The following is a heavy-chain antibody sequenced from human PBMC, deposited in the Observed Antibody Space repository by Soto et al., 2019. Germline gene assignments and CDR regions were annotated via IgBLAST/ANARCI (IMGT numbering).Heavy chain of an antibody. V-gene: IGHV1-58*01. Sequence: SVKVSCKTSGFRFTSSAVQWVRQARGQRLEWIGWLVVGSGNTHYAQHFQERVTLTRDMSTGTAYMESSSLRSEDTAVYYCAAVPVLRFLKWLPAYFDYWGQGTLVTVSS. CDR2: LVVGSGNT. J-gene: IGHJ4*02. CDR3: AAVPVLRFLKWLPAYFDY. D-gene: IGHD3-3*01. CDR1: GFRFTSSA.